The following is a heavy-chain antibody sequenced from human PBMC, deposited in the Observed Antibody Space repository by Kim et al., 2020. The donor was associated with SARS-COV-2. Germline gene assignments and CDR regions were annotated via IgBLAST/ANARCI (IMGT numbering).Heavy chain of an antibody. CDR2: ISAYNGNT. Sequence: ASVKVSCKASGYTFTSYGISWVRQAPGQGLEWMGWISAYNGNTNYAQKLQGRVTMTTDTSTSTAYMELRSLRSDDTAVYYCARGGLVISIPRYYYYGMDVWGQGTTVTVSS. V-gene: IGHV1-18*04. CDR1: GYTFTSYG. CDR3: ARGGLVISIPRYYYYGMDV. D-gene: IGHD3-9*01. J-gene: IGHJ6*02.